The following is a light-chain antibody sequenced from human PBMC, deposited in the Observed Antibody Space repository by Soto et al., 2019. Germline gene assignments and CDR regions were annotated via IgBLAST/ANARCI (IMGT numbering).Light chain of an antibody. CDR3: QQYNSYVT. Sequence: DIQMTQSPSTLSASVGDRVTITCRASQSISSWVAWYQQKPGKAPKLLIYKASSLESGVPSRFSGSGSGTEFTLTISSLQPDDFATYYCQQYNSYVTVGGGTKVEIK. J-gene: IGKJ4*01. V-gene: IGKV1-5*03. CDR1: QSISSW. CDR2: KAS.